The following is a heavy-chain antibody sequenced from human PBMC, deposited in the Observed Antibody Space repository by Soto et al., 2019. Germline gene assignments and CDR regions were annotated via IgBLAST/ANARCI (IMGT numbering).Heavy chain of an antibody. CDR3: ATAQYYERSDY. Sequence: AGGSLRLSCAAAGLIFSDYWMHWVRQVPGKGLVWVSRINNDGTSTKYADSVKGRFTISRDNAKKMLYLQMSGLRADDTAVYYCATAQYYERSDYWGQGTLVTVSS. D-gene: IGHD3-16*01. J-gene: IGHJ4*02. CDR2: INNDGTST. V-gene: IGHV3-74*03. CDR1: GLIFSDYW.